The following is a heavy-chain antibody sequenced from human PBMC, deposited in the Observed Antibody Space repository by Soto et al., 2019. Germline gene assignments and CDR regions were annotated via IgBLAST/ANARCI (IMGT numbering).Heavy chain of an antibody. V-gene: IGHV3-30*18. J-gene: IGHJ5*02. D-gene: IGHD3-3*01. CDR1: GFTFGTTD. CDR2: ISYDGSNK. CDR3: AKGGRVVPPSGRFDP. Sequence: GGSLRLSCAASGFTFGTTDMSWVRQAPGKGLEWVAVISYDGSNKYYADSVKGRFTISRDNSKNTLYLQMNSLRAEDTAVYYCAKGGRVVPPSGRFDPWGQGTLVTVSS.